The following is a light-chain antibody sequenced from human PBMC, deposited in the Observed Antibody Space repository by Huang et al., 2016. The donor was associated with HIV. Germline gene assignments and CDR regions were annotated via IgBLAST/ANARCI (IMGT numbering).Light chain of an antibody. J-gene: IGKJ1*01. CDR3: QQYVRSPWT. V-gene: IGKV3-20*01. CDR2: GTS. Sequence: EIVLTQSPGTLSLSPGERAALSCRASQSLSPTYLAWYQQRPGQGPRLLIYGTSTRATGIPDRFSGSGSGTDFTLTISRREPEDFAMYYCQQYVRSPWTFGQGTKVEIK. CDR1: QSLSPTY.